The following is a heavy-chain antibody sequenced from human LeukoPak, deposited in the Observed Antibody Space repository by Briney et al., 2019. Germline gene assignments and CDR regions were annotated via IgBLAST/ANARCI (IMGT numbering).Heavy chain of an antibody. D-gene: IGHD3-10*01. CDR1: GFTFDDYG. Sequence: GGSLRLPCAASGFTFDDYGMSWVRQAPGKGLEWFSGINWNGGSNGYADSVKGRFTISRDNAKNSLYLQMNSLRAEDTALYYCARGITMVRGVEPFFDYWGQGTLVTVSS. V-gene: IGHV3-20*04. CDR3: ARGITMVRGVEPFFDY. CDR2: INWNGGSN. J-gene: IGHJ4*02.